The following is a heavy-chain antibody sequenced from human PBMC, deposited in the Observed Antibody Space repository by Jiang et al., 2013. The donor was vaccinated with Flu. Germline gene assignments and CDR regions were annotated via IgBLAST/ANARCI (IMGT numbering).Heavy chain of an antibody. Sequence: GSGLVKPSQTLSLTCTVSGGSISSGNYFWSWIRQPAGKGLEWIGRIYTGGSTNYNPSLKSRVTVSIDTSTNQFSLKLTSVSAADTAVYYCARYSGSVGYFDSWGQGTLVTVSS. J-gene: IGHJ4*02. CDR3: ARYSGSVGYFDS. CDR2: IYTGGST. CDR1: GGSISSGNYF. V-gene: IGHV4-61*02. D-gene: IGHD1-26*01.